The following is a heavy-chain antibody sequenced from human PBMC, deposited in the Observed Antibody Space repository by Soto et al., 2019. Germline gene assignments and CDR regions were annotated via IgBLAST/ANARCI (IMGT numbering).Heavy chain of an antibody. J-gene: IGHJ6*02. CDR3: ARAGGYCTNGVCPQGDCYYYGMDV. CDR1: GGSISSGDYY. D-gene: IGHD2-8*01. CDR2: IYYSGST. Sequence: PSETLSLTCTVSGGSISSGDYYWSWIRQAPGKGLEWIGYIYYSGSTYYNPSLKSRVTISVDTSKNQFSLKLSSVTAADTAVYYCARAGGYCTNGVCPQGDCYYYGMDVWGQGTTVTVSS. V-gene: IGHV4-30-4*01.